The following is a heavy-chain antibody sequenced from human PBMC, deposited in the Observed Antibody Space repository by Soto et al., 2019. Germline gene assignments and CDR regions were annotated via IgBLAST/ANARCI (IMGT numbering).Heavy chain of an antibody. CDR3: ARQGPVDTAMVDFDY. Sequence: GECLKVTCRGSGYGCICFWVGWVRLMPGKGLEWMGIIYPGDSDTRYSPSFQGQVTISADKSISTAYLQWSSLKASDTAMYYCARQGPVDTAMVDFDYWGQGTLVTVSS. CDR2: IYPGDSDT. V-gene: IGHV5-51*01. J-gene: IGHJ4*02. D-gene: IGHD5-18*01. CDR1: GYGCICFW.